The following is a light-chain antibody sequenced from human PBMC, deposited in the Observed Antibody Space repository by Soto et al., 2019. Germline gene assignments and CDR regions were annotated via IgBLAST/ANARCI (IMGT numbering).Light chain of an antibody. Sequence: EIVLTQSPGRLCLSGWEIATRSYKASQSVSSSYLAWYQQKPGQAPRLLIYGASSRDTGTPDRFSGSGSGTDFTLTINRLEPEDFALYYCQQYGSSTPTFGQGTKVDIK. CDR3: QQYGSSTPT. CDR2: GAS. CDR1: QSVSSSY. V-gene: IGKV3-20*01. J-gene: IGKJ1*01.